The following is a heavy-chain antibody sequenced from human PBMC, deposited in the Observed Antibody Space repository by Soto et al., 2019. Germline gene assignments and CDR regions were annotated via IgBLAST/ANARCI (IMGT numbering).Heavy chain of an antibody. Sequence: QVQLVQSGAEVKKPGASVKVSCKASGYTFTSYGISWVRQAPGQGLEWMGWISAYNGNTNYAQKLQGRVTMTTDTATNTAAMELRGLRADDTDVYYCGRGSSVRVWYFDLWGRGTLVTVSS. D-gene: IGHD6-6*01. CDR3: GRGSSVRVWYFDL. CDR2: ISAYNGNT. J-gene: IGHJ2*01. V-gene: IGHV1-18*01. CDR1: GYTFTSYG.